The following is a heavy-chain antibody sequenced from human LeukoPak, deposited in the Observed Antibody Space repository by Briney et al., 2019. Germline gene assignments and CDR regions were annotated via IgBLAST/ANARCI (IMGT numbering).Heavy chain of an antibody. CDR1: GFTFSSYG. CDR2: ISGSGGST. D-gene: IGHD4-23*01. Sequence: GGTLRLSCAASGFTFSSYGLSWVRQAPGKGLEWVSGISGSGGSTNYADSVKGRFTISRDNSKNTLYLQMNSLRAADTAVYYCAKETSRIGGCMASFDYWGQGTLVTVSS. CDR3: AKETSRIGGCMASFDY. J-gene: IGHJ4*02. V-gene: IGHV3-23*01.